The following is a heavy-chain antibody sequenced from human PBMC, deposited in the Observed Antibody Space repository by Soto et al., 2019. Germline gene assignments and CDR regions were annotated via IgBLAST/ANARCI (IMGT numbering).Heavy chain of an antibody. Sequence: ASVKVSCKVSGHKVTELSIYWVRQSPGTGLECMGGFDPKDGLPVYAQNFEGRVTMTEDASTDTAYLEVESLRSEDTAVYFCATVVGLGRYYFDAWGQGSLVTVSS. CDR1: GHKVTELS. J-gene: IGHJ5*02. V-gene: IGHV1-24*01. CDR3: ATVVGLGRYYFDA. CDR2: FDPKDGLP. D-gene: IGHD2-15*01.